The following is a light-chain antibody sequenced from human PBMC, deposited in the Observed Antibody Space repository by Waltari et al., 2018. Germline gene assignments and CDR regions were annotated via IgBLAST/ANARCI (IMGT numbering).Light chain of an antibody. CDR1: SADVGYFDY. J-gene: IGLJ1*01. CDR2: DVR. CDR3: ASYTMIGTYV. V-gene: IGLV2-14*03. Sequence: QSALTQPASVSGSPGQSITISCSGTSADVGYFDYVSWYQQHPGKAPELIIYDVRNRPSGFSSRFSGSKSGKTASLTISGLRPEDESEYHCASYTMIGTYVFGTGTKVTVL.